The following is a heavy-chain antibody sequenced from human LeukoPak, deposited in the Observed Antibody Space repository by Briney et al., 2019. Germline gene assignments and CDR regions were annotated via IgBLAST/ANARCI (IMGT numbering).Heavy chain of an antibody. CDR2: INPSGGST. CDR3: ARERYCSGGSCYYFDY. V-gene: IGHV1-46*01. D-gene: IGHD2-15*01. Sequence: ASVKVSCKASGYTFTSYYMHWVRQAPGQGLEWMGRINPSGGSTSYAQKFQGRVTMTRDTSTSTVYMELSSLRSEDTAVYYCARERYCSGGSCYYFDYWGQGTLVTVSS. CDR1: GYTFTSYY. J-gene: IGHJ4*02.